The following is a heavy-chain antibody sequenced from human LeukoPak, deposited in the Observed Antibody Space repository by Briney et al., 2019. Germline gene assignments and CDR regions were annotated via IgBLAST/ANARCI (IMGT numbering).Heavy chain of an antibody. V-gene: IGHV4-34*01. CDR3: ARDGGLYGDYS. D-gene: IGHD4-17*01. CDR1: GGSFSGYY. Sequence: ASETLSLTCAVYGGSFSGYYWSWIRQPPGKGLEWIGEINHSGSTNYNPSLKSRVTISVDTSKNQFSLKLSSVTAADTAVYYCARDGGLYGDYSWGQGTLVTVSS. J-gene: IGHJ4*02. CDR2: INHSGST.